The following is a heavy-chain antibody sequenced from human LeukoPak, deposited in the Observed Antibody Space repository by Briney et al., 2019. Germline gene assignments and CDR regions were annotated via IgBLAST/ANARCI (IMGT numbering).Heavy chain of an antibody. CDR3: ARQIGSIGPDC. D-gene: IGHD1-26*01. J-gene: IGHJ4*02. CDR1: GGSISNSSYF. V-gene: IGHV4-39*01. CDR2: IYYAGST. Sequence: PSETLSLTCSVSGGSISNSSYFWGWVRQPPGKGLEWIGSIYYAGSTYYNPSLKSRLTISKDTSKNQFALRLSSVTAADTAVHYCARQIGSIGPDCWGQGTLVTVSS.